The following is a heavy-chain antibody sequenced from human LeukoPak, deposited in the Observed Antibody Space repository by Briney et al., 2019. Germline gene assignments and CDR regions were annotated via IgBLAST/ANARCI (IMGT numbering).Heavy chain of an antibody. CDR2: IYYSGST. Sequence: PSETLSLTCTVSGGSISSSYYYWGWIRQPPGKGLEWIGSIYYSGSTYYNSSLKTRVTISIDTSKNQFSLKLTSVTAADTAVYYCARQGYYDSSGLISYFDLWGRGTLVTVSS. CDR3: ARQGYYDSSGLISYFDL. CDR1: GGSISSSYYY. J-gene: IGHJ2*01. V-gene: IGHV4-39*01. D-gene: IGHD3-22*01.